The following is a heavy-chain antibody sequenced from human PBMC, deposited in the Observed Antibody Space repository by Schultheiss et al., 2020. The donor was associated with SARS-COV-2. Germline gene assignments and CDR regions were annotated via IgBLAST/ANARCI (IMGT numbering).Heavy chain of an antibody. D-gene: IGHD6-6*01. V-gene: IGHV1-18*01. Sequence: ASVKVSCKTSGYIFITQGISWVRQAPGQGLEWMGWINPYNGDTDYVQKFQGRVTMTTDTSADTAYMELRSLRYDDTAVYYCATDLSSSGYFDYWGQGTLVTVSS. CDR2: INPYNGDT. J-gene: IGHJ4*02. CDR1: GYIFITQG. CDR3: ATDLSSSGYFDY.